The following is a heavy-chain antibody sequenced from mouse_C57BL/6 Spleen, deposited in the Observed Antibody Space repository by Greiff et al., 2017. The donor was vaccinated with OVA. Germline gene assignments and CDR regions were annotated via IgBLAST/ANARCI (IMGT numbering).Heavy chain of an antibody. CDR3: AGPYYDYGGAWFAY. Sequence: VQLQQSGPELVKPGASVKISCKASGYAFSSSWMNWVKQRPGKGLEWIGRIYPGDGDTNYNGKFKGKATLTADKSSSTAYMQLSSLTSKDSAVYFCAGPYYDYGGAWFAYWGQGTLVTVSA. CDR2: IYPGDGDT. V-gene: IGHV1-82*01. J-gene: IGHJ3*01. D-gene: IGHD2-4*01. CDR1: GYAFSSSW.